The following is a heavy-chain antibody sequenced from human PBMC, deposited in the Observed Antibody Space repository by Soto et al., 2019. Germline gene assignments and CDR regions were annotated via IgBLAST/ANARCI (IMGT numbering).Heavy chain of an antibody. CDR3: APHVSCSGGSCQYDAFAI. D-gene: IGHD2-15*01. Sequence: ASVKVSCKASGFTFTSSAMQWVRQARGQRLEWIGWIVVGSGNTNYAQKFQERVTITRDMSTSTAYMELSSLRSEDTAAYYCAPHVSCSGGSCQYDAFAIRGQGTMVTVSS. J-gene: IGHJ3*02. CDR2: IVVGSGNT. CDR1: GFTFTSSA. V-gene: IGHV1-58*02.